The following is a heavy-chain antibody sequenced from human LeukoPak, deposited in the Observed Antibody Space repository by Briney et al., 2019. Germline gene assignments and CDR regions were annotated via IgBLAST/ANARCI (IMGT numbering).Heavy chain of an antibody. CDR3: ARGDTSSSLSYSNWFDP. CDR1: GGSISSGGYY. CDR2: IYYSGST. J-gene: IGHJ5*02. D-gene: IGHD1-26*01. Sequence: SQTLSLTCTVSGGSISSGGYYWSWIRQHPGKGLEWIGYIYYSGSTYYNPSLKSRVTISVDTSKNQFSLKLSSVTAADTAVYYCARGDTSSSLSYSNWFDPWGQGTLVTVSS. V-gene: IGHV4-31*03.